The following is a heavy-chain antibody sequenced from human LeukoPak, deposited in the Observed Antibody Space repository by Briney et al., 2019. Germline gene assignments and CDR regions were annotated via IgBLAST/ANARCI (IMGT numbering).Heavy chain of an antibody. CDR1: GDTLIELA. CDR2: LDPEDGAT. J-gene: IGHJ6*02. CDR3: ATARQYDDFAGYPWYYGLDV. D-gene: IGHD3/OR15-3a*01. Sequence: PLASVKVSCKVSGDTLIELAIHWVRQAPGKGLEWMGGLDPEDGATMYAQKFEGRVSMTEDTTTDTAYMELSSVRSEDTAVYYCATARQYDDFAGYPWYYGLDVWGQGTTVTVSS. V-gene: IGHV1-24*01.